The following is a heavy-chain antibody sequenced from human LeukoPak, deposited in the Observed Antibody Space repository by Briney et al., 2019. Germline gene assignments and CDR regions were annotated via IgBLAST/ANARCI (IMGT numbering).Heavy chain of an antibody. J-gene: IGHJ3*02. V-gene: IGHV3-30*18. Sequence: GGSLRLSCAASGFTFSSYGMHWVRQAPGKGLEWVAVISYDGSNKYYADSVKGRFTISRDNSKNTLYLQMNSLRAEDTAVYYCAKADYNGSGRSAFDIWGQGTMVTVSS. CDR1: GFTFSSYG. CDR2: ISYDGSNK. CDR3: AKADYNGSGRSAFDI. D-gene: IGHD3-10*01.